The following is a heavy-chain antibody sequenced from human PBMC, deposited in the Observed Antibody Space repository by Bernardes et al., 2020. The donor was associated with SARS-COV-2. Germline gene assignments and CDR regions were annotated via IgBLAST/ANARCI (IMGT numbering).Heavy chain of an antibody. CDR1: GFVFSDYA. Sequence: GESLRLSCEVFGFVFSDYAMTWVRRPPGKGLECVAVISGSGGTTYYAESVQGRFTVSRDNSKNTLYLQMNSLRAEDTAAYYCAKDMDYYYESRGQVGFDHWGQGILVTVSS. CDR3: AKDMDYYYESRGQVGFDH. V-gene: IGHV3-23*01. CDR2: ISGSGGTT. D-gene: IGHD3-22*01. J-gene: IGHJ4*02.